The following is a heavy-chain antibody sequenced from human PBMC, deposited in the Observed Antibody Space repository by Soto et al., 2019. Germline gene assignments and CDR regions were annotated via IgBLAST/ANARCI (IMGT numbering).Heavy chain of an antibody. Sequence: GGSLRLSCAASGFTFSSYGMHWVRQAPGKGLEWVAVISYDGSNKYYADSVKGRFTISRDNSKNALYLQMNSLRAEDTAVYYCAKGGYYNVWGSQGLDYWGQGTLVTVSS. D-gene: IGHD3-16*01. CDR1: GFTFSSYG. CDR3: AKGGYYNVWGSQGLDY. V-gene: IGHV3-30*18. J-gene: IGHJ4*02. CDR2: ISYDGSNK.